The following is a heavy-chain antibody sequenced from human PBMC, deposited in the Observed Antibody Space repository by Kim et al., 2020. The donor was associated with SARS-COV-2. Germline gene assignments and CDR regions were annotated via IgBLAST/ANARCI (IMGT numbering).Heavy chain of an antibody. CDR1: GFTFSSYA. V-gene: IGHV3-64D*09. CDR2: ISSNGGST. J-gene: IGHJ4*02. CDR3: VKGPPYYYDSSGSHG. Sequence: GGSLRLSCSASGFTFSSYAMHWVRQAPGKGLEYVSAISSNGGSTYYADSVKGRFTISRDNSKNTLYLQMSSLRAEDTAVYYCVKGPPYYYDSSGSHGWGQGTLVTVSS. D-gene: IGHD3-22*01.